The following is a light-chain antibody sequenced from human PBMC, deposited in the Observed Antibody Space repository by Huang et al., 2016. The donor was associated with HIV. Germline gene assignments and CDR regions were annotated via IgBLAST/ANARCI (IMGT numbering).Light chain of an antibody. CDR3: QQGYSTPLT. Sequence: DIQMTQSPSFLSASVGERVTITCRASQSIDTSLHGYQQKPGKAPNLLIYAASILQSGVPSRFSGSGSGTDFTLTISSLQPEDFATFYCQQGYSTPLTFGGGTKVEIK. J-gene: IGKJ4*01. V-gene: IGKV1-39*01. CDR1: QSIDTS. CDR2: AAS.